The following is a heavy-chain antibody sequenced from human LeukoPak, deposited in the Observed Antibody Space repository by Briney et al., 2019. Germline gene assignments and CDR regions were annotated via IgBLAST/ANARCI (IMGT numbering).Heavy chain of an antibody. Sequence: SGTLSLTCAVSGGSISSSNWWSWVRQPPGKGLEWIGEINHSGSTNYNPSLKSRVTISVDTSKNQFSLKLSSVTAADTAVYYCAKGGAGYYGSGSKYGMDVRGKGTTVTVSS. V-gene: IGHV4-4*02. CDR3: AKGGAGYYGSGSKYGMDV. D-gene: IGHD3-10*01. CDR2: INHSGST. CDR1: GGSISSSNW. J-gene: IGHJ6*04.